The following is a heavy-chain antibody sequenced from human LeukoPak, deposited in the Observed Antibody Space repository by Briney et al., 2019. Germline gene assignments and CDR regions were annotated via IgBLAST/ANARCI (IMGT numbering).Heavy chain of an antibody. J-gene: IGHJ4*02. CDR2: IKSDGTST. CDR3: TREGDSGSYFYYFDY. V-gene: IGHV3-74*01. CDR1: GFTFSSYW. Sequence: GGSLRLSCAASGFTFSSYWMHWVRQAPGKGLVWVSRIKSDGTSTSYADSVKGRFTISRDNAKNTLYLQMNSLRAEDTAVYYCTREGDSGSYFYYFDYWGQGTLVTVSS. D-gene: IGHD1-26*01.